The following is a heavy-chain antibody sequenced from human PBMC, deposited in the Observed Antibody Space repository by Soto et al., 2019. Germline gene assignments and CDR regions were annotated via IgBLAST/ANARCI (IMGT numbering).Heavy chain of an antibody. CDR1: GFTFSSYA. Sequence: EVQLLESGGGLVQPGGSLRRSCAASGFTFSSYAMRWVRQAPGKGLEWVSAISGSGGSTYYADSVKGRFTISRDNSKNTLSLQMNSLRAEDTAVYYCARRGSGSYYDYWGQGTLVTVSS. D-gene: IGHD1-26*01. J-gene: IGHJ4*02. CDR2: ISGSGGST. V-gene: IGHV3-23*01. CDR3: ARRGSGSYYDY.